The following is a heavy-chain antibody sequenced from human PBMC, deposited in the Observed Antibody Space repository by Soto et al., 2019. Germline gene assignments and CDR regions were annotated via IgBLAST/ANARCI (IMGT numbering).Heavy chain of an antibody. J-gene: IGHJ3*01. D-gene: IGHD2-21*01. CDR2: IASRSDYI. Sequence: EVQLVESGGGLVKPGESLRLSCAASGFTFSSYSMNWIRQGPGKGLEWVSSIASRSDYIFYAASVRGRFTISRDNATNSLYRQLNSLRAENTAVYYCANSVTAHPFDFWGQGTMVSVSS. CDR1: GFTFSSYS. CDR3: ANSVTAHPFDF. V-gene: IGHV3-21*02.